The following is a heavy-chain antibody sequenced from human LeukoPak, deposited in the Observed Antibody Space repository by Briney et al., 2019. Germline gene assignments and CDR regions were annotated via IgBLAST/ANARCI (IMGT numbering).Heavy chain of an antibody. V-gene: IGHV1-69*05. CDR2: IIPIFGTT. CDR1: GGTFSSYP. CDR3: ARGIRGYYYYYMDV. Sequence: ASVKVSCKASGGTFSSYPISWVRQAPGQGLEWMGGIIPIFGTTNYAQKFQGRVTITTDESTSTAYMELSSLRSEDTAVYYCARGIRGYYYYYMDVRGKGTTVTVSS. J-gene: IGHJ6*03.